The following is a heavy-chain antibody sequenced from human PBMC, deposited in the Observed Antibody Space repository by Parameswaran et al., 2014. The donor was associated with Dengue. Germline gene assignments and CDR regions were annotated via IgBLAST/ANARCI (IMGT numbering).Heavy chain of an antibody. J-gene: IGHJ4*02. CDR2: IRANSYAT. V-gene: IGHV3-73*01. D-gene: IGHD4-11*01. Sequence: VRQMPGKGLEWVGRIRANSYATAYAASVEGRFTISRDDSMNTAYLQMNSLKTEDTAVFYCTRRADYIVSWGQGTLVTVSS. CDR3: TRRADYIVS.